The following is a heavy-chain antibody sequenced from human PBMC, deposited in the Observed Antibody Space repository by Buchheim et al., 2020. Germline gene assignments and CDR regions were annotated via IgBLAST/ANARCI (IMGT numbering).Heavy chain of an antibody. D-gene: IGHD3-16*01. CDR3: ARVSVLGELTDAFDI. V-gene: IGHV4-59*01. Sequence: QVQLQESGPGLVKPSETLSLTCTVSGGSIGSYYWSWIRQPPGKGLEWIGYIYYSGSTNYNPSLKRRVTISVDTAKNQFSLKLSSVTAADTAVYYCARVSVLGELTDAFDIWGQGT. CDR2: IYYSGST. CDR1: GGSIGSYY. J-gene: IGHJ3*02.